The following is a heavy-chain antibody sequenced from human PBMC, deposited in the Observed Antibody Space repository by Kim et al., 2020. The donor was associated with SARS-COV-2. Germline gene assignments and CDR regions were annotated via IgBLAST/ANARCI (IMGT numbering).Heavy chain of an antibody. J-gene: IGHJ4*02. CDR2: INPSGGST. CDR3: ARDGAYYYDSSGYPLYYFDY. D-gene: IGHD3-22*01. Sequence: ASVKVSCKASGYTFTSYYMHWVRQAPGQGLEWMGIINPSGGSTSYAQKFQGRVTMTRDTSTSTVYMELSSLRSEDTAVYYCARDGAYYYDSSGYPLYYFDYWGQGTLVTVSS. V-gene: IGHV1-46*01. CDR1: GYTFTSYY.